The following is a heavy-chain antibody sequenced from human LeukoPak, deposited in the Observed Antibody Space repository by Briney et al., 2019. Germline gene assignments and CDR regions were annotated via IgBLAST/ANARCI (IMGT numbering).Heavy chain of an antibody. CDR3: ARVSNSWDPFDI. Sequence: PGGSLRLSCVASGFTFSNYAMAWVRQAPGKGLEWVSAIGDTTYYAESVKGRFTISRDDSQNTLYLQMNNLRAEDTAVYYCARVSNSWDPFDIWGQGTVVTVSS. CDR2: IGDTT. D-gene: IGHD6-13*01. CDR1: GFTFSNYA. V-gene: IGHV3-23*01. J-gene: IGHJ3*02.